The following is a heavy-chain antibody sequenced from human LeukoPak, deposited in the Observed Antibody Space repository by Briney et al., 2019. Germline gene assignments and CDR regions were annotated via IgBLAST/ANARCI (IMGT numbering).Heavy chain of an antibody. D-gene: IGHD3-10*01. CDR2: ISGDGAST. CDR1: GFTFSSYA. J-gene: IGHJ3*01. CDR3: AKDSYVSGRPLHTFDV. V-gene: IGHV3-23*01. Sequence: PPGGSLRLSCAASGFTFSSYAMSWVRQAPGKGLEWVSGISGDGASTHYAESVKGQFTISRDNSQNTLFLQMNSLRVEDTAIYYCAKDSYVSGRPLHTFDVWGQGTMVTVSS.